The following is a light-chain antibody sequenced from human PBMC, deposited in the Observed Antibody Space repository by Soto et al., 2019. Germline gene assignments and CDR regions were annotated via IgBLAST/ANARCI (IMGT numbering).Light chain of an antibody. CDR2: DAS. J-gene: IGKJ3*01. CDR1: QGINSY. CDR3: QQLNPYPFP. V-gene: IGKV1-9*01. Sequence: DLQLTQSPSFLSASVGDTVTITCRASQGINSYLAWYQQKPGKAPNLLIYDASTLQSGVPSRFSGSESGTEFTLTICALQPEIFATFFCQQLNPYPFPSGPGPKWIS.